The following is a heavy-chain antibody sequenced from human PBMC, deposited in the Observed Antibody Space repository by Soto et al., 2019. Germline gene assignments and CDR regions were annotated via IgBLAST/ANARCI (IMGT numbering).Heavy chain of an antibody. CDR3: ARHGITGSYYDAFDI. CDR2: TYYRSKWYN. CDR1: RDSVSSNSAA. Sequence: SQTLSLTCAISRDSVSSNSAAWNWIRQSPSRGLEWLGRTYYRSKWYNDYAVSVKSRITINPDTSKNHFSLQLNSVTAAETAVYYCARHGITGSYYDAFDIWGQGTMVTVSS. V-gene: IGHV6-1*01. J-gene: IGHJ3*02. D-gene: IGHD1-26*01.